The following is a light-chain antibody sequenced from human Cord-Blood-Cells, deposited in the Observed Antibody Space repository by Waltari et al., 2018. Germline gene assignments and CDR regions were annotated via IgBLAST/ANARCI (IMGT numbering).Light chain of an antibody. J-gene: IGKJ2*01. V-gene: IGKV3-11*01. CDR2: DSS. Sequence: EIVLTQSPATLPLSPGARATLSSRASPSVSSYLAWYQQKPGQAPRLLIHDSSNRATGIPARFSGSGSGTDFTLTISSLEPEDFAVYYCQQRSNWPPMYTFGQGTKLEIK. CDR1: PSVSSY. CDR3: QQRSNWPPMYT.